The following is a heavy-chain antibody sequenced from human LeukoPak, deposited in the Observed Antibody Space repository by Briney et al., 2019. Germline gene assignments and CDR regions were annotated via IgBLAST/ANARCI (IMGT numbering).Heavy chain of an antibody. CDR1: ESSITSTYY. CDR3: ARVLHAPYLIDS. J-gene: IGHJ4*02. CDR2: VFRLQTVRT. D-gene: IGHD2-8*01. Sequence: SETLSLTCTVSESSITSTYYWAWFRQPPGKGLEWIATVFRLQTVRTFNNPSLESRVTMSLDTSQNQFSLNLTSVTAADTALYFCARVLHAPYLIDSWGQGTLVTVSS. V-gene: IGHV4-38-2*02.